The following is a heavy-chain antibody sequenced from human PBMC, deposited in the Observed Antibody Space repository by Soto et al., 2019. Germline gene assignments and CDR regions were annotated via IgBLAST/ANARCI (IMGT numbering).Heavy chain of an antibody. Sequence: GGSLRLSCAASGFTFNIYSMNWVRQSPGKGLEWVSSISSRSTNIDYADSVKGRFTNSRDNANNSLNLQNHNLRADESTLYSSARDTKMLAPIIHMDHWGRGTLVTVSS. J-gene: IGHJ4*02. CDR2: ISSRSTNI. V-gene: IGHV3-21*01. CDR3: ARDTKMLAPIIHMDH. D-gene: IGHD3-22*01. CDR1: GFTFNIYS.